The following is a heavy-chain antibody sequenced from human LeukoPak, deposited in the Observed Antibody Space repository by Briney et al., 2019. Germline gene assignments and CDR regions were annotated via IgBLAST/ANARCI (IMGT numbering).Heavy chain of an antibody. D-gene: IGHD3-22*01. V-gene: IGHV3-30*04. J-gene: IGHJ3*02. CDR2: ISYDGSNK. CDR3: ARDWRYYDSSGYYYPDAFDI. CDR1: GFTFSSYA. Sequence: GRSLRLSCAASGFTFSSYAMHWVRQAPGKGLEWVAVISYDGSNKYYADSVKGRFTISRDNSKNTLYLQMNSLRAEDTAVYYCARDWRYYDSSGYYYPDAFDIWGQGTMVTVSS.